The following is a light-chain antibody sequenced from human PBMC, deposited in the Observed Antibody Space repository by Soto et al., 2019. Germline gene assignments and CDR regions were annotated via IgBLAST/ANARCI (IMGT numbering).Light chain of an antibody. J-gene: IGLJ2*01. CDR1: NSDVGGYNY. CDR3: SSYASIGTRV. CDR2: GVT. V-gene: IGLV2-14*01. Sequence: QSALTQPASVSGSPGQSISISCSGTNSDVGGYNYVSWYQQHPGKAPKLMIYGVTNRPSGVSDRFSDSKSGNTASLTISGLQAEDEADYYCSSYASIGTRVFGGGTKLTVL.